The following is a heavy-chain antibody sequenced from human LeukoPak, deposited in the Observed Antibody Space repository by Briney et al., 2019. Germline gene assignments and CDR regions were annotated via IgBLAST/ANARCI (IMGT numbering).Heavy chain of an antibody. CDR2: IYYSGST. CDR1: GGSISSYY. D-gene: IGHD3-9*01. Sequence: PSETLSLTCTVSGGSISSYYWSWIRQPPGKGLEWIGYIYYSGSTNYNPSLKRRVTISVDTSKNQFPLKLSSVTAADTAVYYCASGDILTGYPYWGQGTLVTVSS. V-gene: IGHV4-59*01. CDR3: ASGDILTGYPY. J-gene: IGHJ4*02.